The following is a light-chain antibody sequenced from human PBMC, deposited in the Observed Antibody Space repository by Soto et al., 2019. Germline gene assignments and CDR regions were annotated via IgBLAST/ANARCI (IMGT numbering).Light chain of an antibody. CDR1: RPNIGAGYD. CDR2: GNN. Sequence: QSVLTQPPSVSGAPGQRVTISCTGSRPNIGAGYDVHWYQQLPGTAPKLLIYGNNNRPSGVPDRFSGSKSGTSASLAITGLQAEDEADYYCQSYDNSLSAWVFGGGTKVTVL. J-gene: IGLJ3*02. V-gene: IGLV1-40*01. CDR3: QSYDNSLSAWV.